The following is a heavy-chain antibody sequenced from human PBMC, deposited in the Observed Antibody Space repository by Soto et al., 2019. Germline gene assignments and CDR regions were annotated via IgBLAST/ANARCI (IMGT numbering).Heavy chain of an antibody. CDR1: GFTFSSYW. V-gene: IGHV3-7*05. CDR3: AREDCSGGSCYSDWFDP. CDR2: IKQDGSEK. J-gene: IGHJ5*02. Sequence: GGSLRLSCAASGFTFSSYWMSWVRQAPGKGLEWVANIKQDGSEKYYVDSVKGRFTISRDNAKNSLYLQMNSLRAEDTAVYYCAREDCSGGSCYSDWFDPWGQGTLVTVSS. D-gene: IGHD2-15*01.